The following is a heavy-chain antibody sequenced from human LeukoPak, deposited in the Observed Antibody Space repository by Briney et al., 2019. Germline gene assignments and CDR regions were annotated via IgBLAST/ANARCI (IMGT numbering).Heavy chain of an antibody. CDR2: VYYSGST. V-gene: IGHV4-59*01. CDR1: GGSISRNY. J-gene: IGHJ5*01. Sequence: SETLSLTCFVSGGSISRNYWSWIRQSPGKGLEWIGNVYYSGSTNYNPSLNSRVTISMDTSKNQFSLKLRSVTVVDTAVYYCARIAFLPKESNSWYRWFDSWGQGTLVTVS. D-gene: IGHD6-13*01. CDR3: ARIAFLPKESNSWYRWFDS.